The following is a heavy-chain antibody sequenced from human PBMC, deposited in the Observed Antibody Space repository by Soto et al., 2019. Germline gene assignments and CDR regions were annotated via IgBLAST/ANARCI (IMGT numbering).Heavy chain of an antibody. CDR1: GLTFSSSG. D-gene: IGHD6-19*01. V-gene: IGHV3-23*01. CDR2: ISGSGDGT. Sequence: GGSLRLSCAASGLTFSSSGMSWVRQAPGKGLEWVSAISGSGDGTYYADSVKGRFTISRDNSKNTLYLQMNGLRAEDTAVYYCAKRSPLAVAQYYLDYRGQGTLVTVS. J-gene: IGHJ4*02. CDR3: AKRSPLAVAQYYLDY.